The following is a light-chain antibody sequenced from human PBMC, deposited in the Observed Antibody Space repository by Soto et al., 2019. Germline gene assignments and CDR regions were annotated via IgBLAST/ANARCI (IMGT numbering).Light chain of an antibody. V-gene: IGLV2-23*02. CDR2: EVD. Sequence: QSALTQPASVSGSPGQSITISCSGTTSDVGIYNLVSWYQQHPGNAPKLVIYEVDKRPSGVSNRFSGSRSGNTASLTISGLQSEDEADYYSASEAGSRWVFGGGTKRTVL. CDR3: ASEAGSRWV. J-gene: IGLJ3*02. CDR1: TSDVGIYNL.